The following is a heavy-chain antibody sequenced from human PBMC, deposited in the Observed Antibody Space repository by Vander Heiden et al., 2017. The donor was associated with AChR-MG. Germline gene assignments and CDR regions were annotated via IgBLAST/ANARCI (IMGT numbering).Heavy chain of an antibody. V-gene: IGHV4-34*01. J-gene: IGHJ6*02. Sequence: QVQLQQWGAGLLKPSETLSLTCAVYGGSFSGYYWTWIRQPPGKGLEWIGEINHSGSTNYNPSLKSRVTISVDTSKNQFSLKLSSVTAADTAVYYCARDPGARPTSGSGWYSIYYYGMDVWGQGTTVTVSS. CDR2: INHSGST. CDR3: ARDPGARPTSGSGWYSIYYYGMDV. CDR1: GGSFSGYY. D-gene: IGHD6-19*01.